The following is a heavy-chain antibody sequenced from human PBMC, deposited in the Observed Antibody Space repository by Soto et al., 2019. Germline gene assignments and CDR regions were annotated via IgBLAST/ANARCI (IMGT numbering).Heavy chain of an antibody. J-gene: IGHJ5*02. Sequence: HRGGSLRLSCAASGFTFSSYAMRWVRQAPGKRLEWVSAISGRDGSTYYADSVKGRFTISRDNSKNTLYLQMNSLRAEDTAVYCCAKERNWFDPWGQGTLVTVSS. CDR2: ISGRDGST. CDR1: GFTFSSYA. V-gene: IGHV3-23*01. CDR3: AKERNWFDP.